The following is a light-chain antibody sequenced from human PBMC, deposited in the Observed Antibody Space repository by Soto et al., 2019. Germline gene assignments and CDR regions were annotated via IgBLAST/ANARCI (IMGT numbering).Light chain of an antibody. J-gene: IGKJ1*01. CDR2: GAS. V-gene: IGKV3-15*01. CDR3: QQYRNWPRT. Sequence: EIVLTQSPATLSLSPGERATLSCRASQSVSSYLAWYQQKPGQAPRLLIYGASSRATGISARFSGSGSGTEFTLTISSLQSEDFAVYYCQQYRNWPRTFGQGTKWIS. CDR1: QSVSSY.